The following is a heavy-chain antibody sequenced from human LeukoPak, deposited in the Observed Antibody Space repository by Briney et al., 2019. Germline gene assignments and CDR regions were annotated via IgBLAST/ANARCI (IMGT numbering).Heavy chain of an antibody. J-gene: IGHJ4*02. CDR3: AIDYGGSQSFDY. D-gene: IGHD4-23*01. CDR2: LTPFNGNT. V-gene: IGHV1-45*02. CDR1: GYTFTYRY. Sequence: ASVKVSCKASGYTFTYRYLHWVRQAPGQALEWMGWLTPFNGNTNYAQKFQDRVTITRDKSINTAYMELSSLISEDTAVYYCAIDYGGSQSFDYWGQGTLVTVSS.